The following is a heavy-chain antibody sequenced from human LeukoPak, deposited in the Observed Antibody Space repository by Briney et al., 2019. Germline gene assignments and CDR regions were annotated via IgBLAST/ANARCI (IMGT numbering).Heavy chain of an antibody. CDR1: GGSISSYY. Sequence: SETLSLTCTVSGGSISSYYWSWVRQPPGKGLEWIGYIYYSGSTNYNPSLKSRVTISVDTSKNQFSLKLSSVTAADTAVYYCARIEVVPAANWFDPWGQGTLVTVSS. J-gene: IGHJ5*02. D-gene: IGHD2-2*01. V-gene: IGHV4-59*01. CDR2: IYYSGST. CDR3: ARIEVVPAANWFDP.